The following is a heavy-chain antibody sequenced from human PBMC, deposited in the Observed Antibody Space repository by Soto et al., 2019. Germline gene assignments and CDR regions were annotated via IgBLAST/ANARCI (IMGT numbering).Heavy chain of an antibody. D-gene: IGHD6-13*01. Sequence: GASVKVSCKASGFTFTSSAMQWVRQARGQRLEWIGWIVVGSGNTNYAQKFQERVTITRDMSTSTAYMELSSLRSEDTAVYYCAAGVGSSWYVFDYWGQGTLVTVSS. J-gene: IGHJ4*02. CDR1: GFTFTSSA. CDR2: IVVGSGNT. CDR3: AAGVGSSWYVFDY. V-gene: IGHV1-58*02.